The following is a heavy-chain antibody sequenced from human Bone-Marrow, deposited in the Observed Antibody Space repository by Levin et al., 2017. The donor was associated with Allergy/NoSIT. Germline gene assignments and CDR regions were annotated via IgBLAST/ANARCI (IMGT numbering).Heavy chain of an antibody. D-gene: IGHD6-13*01. CDR1: GGSISSSNW. V-gene: IGHV4-4*02. Sequence: KTSETLSLTCAVSGGSISSSNWWSWVRQPPGKGLEWIGEIYHSGTTNYNPSLKSRVTISVDKSKNQFSLKLSSVTAADTAVYYCAKVELGYSNSWYYFDYWGQGTLVTVSS. CDR3: AKVELGYSNSWYYFDY. J-gene: IGHJ4*02. CDR2: IYHSGTT.